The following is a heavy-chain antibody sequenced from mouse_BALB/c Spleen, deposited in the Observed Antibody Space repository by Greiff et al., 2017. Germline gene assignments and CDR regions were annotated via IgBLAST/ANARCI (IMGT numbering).Heavy chain of an antibody. J-gene: IGHJ3*01. V-gene: IGHV5-6-2*01. D-gene: IGHD2-3*01. CDR3: ARPSGVYDGYYGWFAY. CDR1: GFTFSSYY. CDR2: INSNGGST. Sequence: EVQRVESGGGLVKLGGSLKLSCAASGFTFSSYYMSWVRQTPEKRLELVAAINSNGGSTYYPDTVKGRFTISRDNAKNTLYLQMSSLKSEDTALYYCARPSGVYDGYYGWFAYWGQGTLVTVSA.